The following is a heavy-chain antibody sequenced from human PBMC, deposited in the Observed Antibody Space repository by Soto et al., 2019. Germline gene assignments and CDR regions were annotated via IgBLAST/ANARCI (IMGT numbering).Heavy chain of an antibody. CDR1: GGTFSSYA. Sequence: QVQLVQSGAEVKKPGSSVKVSCKSSGGTFSSYAISWVRQAPGQGLEWVGGIIPIFGTTNYAQRFQGRVTITADDSTTTAYMELSNLRSDDTAVYYCARDSPYRGEYCDWFDPWGQGTLVTVSS. V-gene: IGHV1-69*01. CDR3: ARDSPYRGEYCDWFDP. D-gene: IGHD1-26*01. J-gene: IGHJ5*02. CDR2: IIPIFGTT.